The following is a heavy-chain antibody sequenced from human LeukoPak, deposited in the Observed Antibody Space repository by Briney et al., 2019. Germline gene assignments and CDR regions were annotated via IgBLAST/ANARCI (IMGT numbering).Heavy chain of an antibody. CDR3: ARAYFGYYDFGSGYNYFDY. D-gene: IGHD3-3*01. Sequence: GASVKVSCKASGYTFTGYYMHWVRQAPGQGLEWMGWINPNSGGTNYAQKFQGRVTMTRDTSISTAYMELSRLRSDDTAVYYCARAYFGYYDFGSGYNYFDYWGQGTLVTVSS. J-gene: IGHJ4*02. V-gene: IGHV1-2*02. CDR2: INPNSGGT. CDR1: GYTFTGYY.